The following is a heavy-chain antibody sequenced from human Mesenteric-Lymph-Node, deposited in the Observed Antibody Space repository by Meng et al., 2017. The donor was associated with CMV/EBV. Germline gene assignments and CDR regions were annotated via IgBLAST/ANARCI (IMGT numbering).Heavy chain of an antibody. CDR1: GGTFSSYA. Sequence: SVKVSCKASGGTFSSYAISWVRQAPGQGLEWMGGIIPILGIANYAQKFQGRVTITADKSTSTAYMELSSLRSEDTAVYYCARAPPPTVTTPFDYWGQGTLVTVSS. CDR3: ARAPPPTVTTPFDY. CDR2: IIPILGIA. V-gene: IGHV1-69*10. J-gene: IGHJ4*02. D-gene: IGHD4-11*01.